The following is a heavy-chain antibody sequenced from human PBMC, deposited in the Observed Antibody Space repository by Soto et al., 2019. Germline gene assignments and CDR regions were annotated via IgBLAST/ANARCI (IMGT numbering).Heavy chain of an antibody. CDR1: GFTFSSYG. CDR3: AKDRGWFGELLGSYYYGMDV. CDR2: ISYDGSNK. V-gene: IGHV3-30*18. Sequence: QVQLVESGGGVVQPGRSLRLSCAASGFTFSSYGMHWVRQAPGKGLEWVAVISYDGSNKYYADSVKGRFTISRDNSKNTRYLQMNSLRAEDTAVYYCAKDRGWFGELLGSYYYGMDVWGQGTTVTVSS. D-gene: IGHD3-10*01. J-gene: IGHJ6*02.